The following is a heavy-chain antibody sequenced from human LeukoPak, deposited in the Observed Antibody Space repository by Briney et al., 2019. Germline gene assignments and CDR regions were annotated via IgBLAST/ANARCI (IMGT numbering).Heavy chain of an antibody. CDR3: ARPLRGAARSYFDY. Sequence: ASVKVSCKASGYTFTCYYMHWVRQAPGQGLAWMGWINPNSGGTNYAQKFQGRVTMTRDTSISKAYMELSRLRSDDTAVYYCARPLRGAARSYFDYWGQGTLVTVSS. J-gene: IGHJ4*02. D-gene: IGHD6-6*01. CDR2: INPNSGGT. CDR1: GYTFTCYY. V-gene: IGHV1-2*02.